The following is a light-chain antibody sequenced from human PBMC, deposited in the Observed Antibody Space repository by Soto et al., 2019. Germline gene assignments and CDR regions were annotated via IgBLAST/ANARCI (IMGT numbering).Light chain of an antibody. CDR3: SSYTTTNTVL. Sequence: QSALTQPPSASGSPGQSVTISCTGTSSDVGAYDYVSWYQQHPGKAPKLMIYEVSDRPSGVSPRFSGSKSGNTASLTISGLQAEDEAHYYCSSYTTTNTVLFGGGTKLTVL. V-gene: IGLV2-14*01. CDR1: SSDVGAYDY. CDR2: EVS. J-gene: IGLJ2*01.